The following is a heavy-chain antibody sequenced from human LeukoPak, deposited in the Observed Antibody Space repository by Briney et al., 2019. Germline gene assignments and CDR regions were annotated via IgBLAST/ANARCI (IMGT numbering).Heavy chain of an antibody. CDR2: INPNSGGT. CDR1: GYTFTGYY. D-gene: IGHD2-15*01. Sequence: GASVKVSCKASGYTFTGYYMHWVRQAPGQGLEWMGWINPNSGGTNYAQKFQGWVTMTRDTSISTAYMELSRLRSDDTAVYYCATGYCSGGSCYSVLVYWGQGILVTVSS. J-gene: IGHJ4*02. V-gene: IGHV1-2*04. CDR3: ATGYCSGGSCYSVLVY.